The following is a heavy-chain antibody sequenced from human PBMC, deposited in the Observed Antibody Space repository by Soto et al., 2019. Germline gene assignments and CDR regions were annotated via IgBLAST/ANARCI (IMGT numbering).Heavy chain of an antibody. Sequence: SETLSLTCAVYGGSFSGYYWSWIRQPPGKGLEWIGEINHSGSTNYNPSLKSRVTISVDTSKNQFSLKLSSVTAADTAVYYCARGRRYYDFWSGSSEEVWGKGTTVTVSS. CDR2: INHSGST. V-gene: IGHV4-34*01. CDR3: ARGRRYYDFWSGSSEEV. CDR1: GGSFSGYY. D-gene: IGHD3-3*01. J-gene: IGHJ6*04.